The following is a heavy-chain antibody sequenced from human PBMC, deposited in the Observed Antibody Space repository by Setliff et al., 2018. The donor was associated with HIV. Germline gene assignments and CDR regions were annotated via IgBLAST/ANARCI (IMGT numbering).Heavy chain of an antibody. CDR3: ARDGTDYSSSSSLTY. D-gene: IGHD4-4*01. J-gene: IGHJ4*02. V-gene: IGHV1-69*13. CDR2: IIPIFGTS. CDR1: GGTFSSSV. Sequence: GASVKVSCKASGGTFSSSVISWVRQAPGQGLEWMGGIIPIFGTSKYAEKFQGRVSITADESASTLYMELSSPRSEDTAVYYCARDGTDYSSSSSLTYWGQGTLVTVSS.